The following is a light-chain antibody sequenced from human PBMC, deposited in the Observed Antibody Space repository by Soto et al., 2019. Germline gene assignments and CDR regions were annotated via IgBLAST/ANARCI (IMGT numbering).Light chain of an antibody. CDR1: SSNIGSNA. V-gene: IGLV1-44*01. J-gene: IGLJ1*01. CDR2: SNN. Sequence: QSVLTQPPSASGTPGQRVTISCSGSSSNIGSNAVYWYKQLPGTAPTLLIYSNNQRPSGVPDRFSASTSATSASLAITGLQAEDEGDYYCQSYDNRLSGYVFGTGTKLTVL. CDR3: QSYDNRLSGYV.